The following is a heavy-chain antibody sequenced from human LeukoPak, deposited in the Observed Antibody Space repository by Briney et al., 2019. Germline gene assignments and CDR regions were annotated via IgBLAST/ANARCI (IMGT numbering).Heavy chain of an antibody. CDR3: AKDYVWGSYRYYLNGMDV. V-gene: IGHV3-23*01. Sequence: GGSLRLSCAASGFTFSSYAMSWVRQAPGKGLEWVSAISGSGGSTYYADSVKGRFTISRDNCKNTLYLQMNSLRAEDTAVYYCAKDYVWGSYRYYLNGMDVWGQGTTVTVSS. D-gene: IGHD3-16*02. CDR2: ISGSGGST. J-gene: IGHJ6*02. CDR1: GFTFSSYA.